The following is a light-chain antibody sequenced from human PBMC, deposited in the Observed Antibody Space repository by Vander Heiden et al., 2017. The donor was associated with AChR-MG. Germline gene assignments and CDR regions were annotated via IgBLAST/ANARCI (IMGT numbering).Light chain of an antibody. CDR2: ENN. V-gene: IGLV1-40*01. Sequence: QSVLTQPPPESEAPGQRVTISCTGIISNFVGGLHVHWYQQVSGTAPKLLIYENNKRPSGVTDRFSGSKSGTSASLAIAGLQAEDESDYYCQSFDSSLSDYVFGTGTKVNVL. J-gene: IGLJ1*01. CDR1: ISNFVGGLH. CDR3: QSFDSSLSDYV.